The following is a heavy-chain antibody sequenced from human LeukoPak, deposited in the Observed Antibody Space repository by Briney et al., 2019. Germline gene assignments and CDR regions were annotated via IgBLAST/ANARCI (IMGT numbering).Heavy chain of an antibody. J-gene: IGHJ4*02. CDR2: IIPILGIA. V-gene: IGHV1-69*04. Sequence: SVKVSCKASGGTFSSYAISWVRQAPGQGLEWMGRIIPILGIANYAQKFQGRVTITADKSTSTAYMELSSLRSEDTAVYYCARGLGDSSGYYYSDNWGQGTLVTVSS. D-gene: IGHD3-22*01. CDR3: ARGLGDSSGYYYSDN. CDR1: GGTFSSYA.